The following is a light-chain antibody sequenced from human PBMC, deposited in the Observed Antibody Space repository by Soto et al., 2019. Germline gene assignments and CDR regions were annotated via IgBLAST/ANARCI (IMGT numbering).Light chain of an antibody. CDR1: QSVTWN. CDR3: QQRTNWLT. Sequence: EIVLTQSPANLSLSPGERATLSCRASQSVTWNLAWYQQKPGQAPRLLIYDATNRATGIPARFSGSGSGTDFPLTISSLEPEDFAVYYCQQRTNWLTFGGGTRVEI. V-gene: IGKV3-11*01. J-gene: IGKJ4*01. CDR2: DAT.